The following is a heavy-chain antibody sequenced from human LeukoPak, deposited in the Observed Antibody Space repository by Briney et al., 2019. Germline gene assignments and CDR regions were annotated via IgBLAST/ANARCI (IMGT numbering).Heavy chain of an antibody. CDR2: IDQEGGEQ. CDR1: GFNFSNYW. Sequence: PGGSLRLSCVVSGFNFSNYWMSWVRQAPGKGLEWVANIDQEGGEQNYVDSVKGRFSVSRDNTGSSLYLQMNSLRAEDTAVYFCTRDPRLCDYWGQGTLVTVSS. CDR3: TRDPRLCDY. V-gene: IGHV3-7*03. J-gene: IGHJ4*02.